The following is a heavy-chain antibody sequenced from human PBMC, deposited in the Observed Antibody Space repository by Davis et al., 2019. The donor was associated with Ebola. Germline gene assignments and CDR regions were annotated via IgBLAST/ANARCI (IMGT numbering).Heavy chain of an antibody. D-gene: IGHD1-14*01. CDR3: ATMTAWATRIYYYYYMDV. CDR1: GFSVGSNY. CDR2: IYSGGIT. V-gene: IGHV3-53*01. J-gene: IGHJ6*03. Sequence: PGGSLRLSCAASGFSVGSNYMSWVRQAPGKGLEWVSVIYSGGITSYADSVKGRFIISRDNSKNTLYLQMNSLRAEDTAMYYCATMTAWATRIYYYYYMDVWGKGTTVTVSS.